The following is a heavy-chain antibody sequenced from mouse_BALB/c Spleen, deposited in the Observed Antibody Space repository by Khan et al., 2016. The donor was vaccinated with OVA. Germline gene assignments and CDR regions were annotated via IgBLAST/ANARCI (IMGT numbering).Heavy chain of an antibody. CDR3: ARGGYGSWAY. V-gene: IGHV1-54*01. Sequence: QVQLQQSGAELVRPGTSVKVSCKASGYAFTDFLIEWLQQRPGQGLEWIGLINPGSGDTNYNKKSKGKATLTANKSSSNAYMQLSSLTSDDSAVYVCARGGYGSWAYWGQGTLVTVSA. CDR1: GYAFTDFL. J-gene: IGHJ3*01. CDR2: INPGSGDT. D-gene: IGHD1-1*02.